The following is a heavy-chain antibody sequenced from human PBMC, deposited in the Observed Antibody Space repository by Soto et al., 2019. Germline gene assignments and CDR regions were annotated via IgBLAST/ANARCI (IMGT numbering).Heavy chain of an antibody. CDR3: ARQVERRVGAAGH. Sequence: QVHLAESGGGLVKSGGSLTLSCSTSGFFFTDYFMSWIRQAPGKGLEWVSYISPSGDVTHYADSVKGRFTISRDNTKNSLFLQMSTLRDDDTAVYYCARQVERRVGAAGHWGQGTRVSVSS. CDR2: ISPSGDVT. J-gene: IGHJ4*02. D-gene: IGHD1-26*01. V-gene: IGHV3-11*01. CDR1: GFFFTDYF.